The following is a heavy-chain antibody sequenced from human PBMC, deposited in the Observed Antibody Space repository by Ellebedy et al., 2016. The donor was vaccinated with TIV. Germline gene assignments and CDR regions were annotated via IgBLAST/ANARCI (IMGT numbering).Heavy chain of an antibody. V-gene: IGHV4-39*01. CDR3: ANYYSSSWYGSTYYMDV. D-gene: IGHD6-13*01. Sequence: GSLRLXXTVSGGSISSSSYYWGWIRQPPGKGLEWIGSIYYSGSTYYNPSLKSRVTISVDTSKNQFSLKLSSVTAADTAVYYCANYYSSSWYGSTYYMDVWGKGTTVTVSS. J-gene: IGHJ6*03. CDR2: IYYSGST. CDR1: GGSISSSSYY.